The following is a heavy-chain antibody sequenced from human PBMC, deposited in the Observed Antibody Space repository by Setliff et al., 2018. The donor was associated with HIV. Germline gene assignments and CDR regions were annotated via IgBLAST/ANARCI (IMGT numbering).Heavy chain of an antibody. CDR1: GGSFSTYY. D-gene: IGHD3-22*01. V-gene: IGHV4-4*07. J-gene: IGHJ3*01. CDR3: ARARITMTGGRLEPYAFDR. CDR2: VHSPGTT. Sequence: PSETLSLTCTVSGGSFSTYYWSWIRQPAGEGLEYIGRVHSPGTTIYNPSLKSRVTMSVDTSKNQLSLNLRSVTAADTAVYYCARARITMTGGRLEPYAFDRWGQGTKVTVSS.